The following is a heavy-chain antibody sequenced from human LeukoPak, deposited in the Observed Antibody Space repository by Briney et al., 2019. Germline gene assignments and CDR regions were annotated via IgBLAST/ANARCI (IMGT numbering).Heavy chain of an antibody. CDR1: GYTFTSYD. J-gene: IGHJ5*02. CDR2: MNPNSGNT. V-gene: IGHV1-8*01. Sequence: ASVKVSCKASGYTFTSYDINWVRQATGQGLEWMGWMNPNSGNTGYAQKFQGRVTMTRNTSISTAYMELSSLRSEDTAVYYCATSSYSSSLLGGYNWFDPWGQGTLVTVSS. D-gene: IGHD6-13*01. CDR3: ATSSYSSSLLGGYNWFDP.